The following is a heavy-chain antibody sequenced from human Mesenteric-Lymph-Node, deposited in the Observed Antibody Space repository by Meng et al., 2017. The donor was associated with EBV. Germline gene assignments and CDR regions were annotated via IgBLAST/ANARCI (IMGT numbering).Heavy chain of an antibody. D-gene: IGHD6-19*01. Sequence: QGQLHNWGGGLLNPSGTLSLPCAVFGESFTRYFWSWIRQPPGKGLEWIGEISHGGSINYNPSLKSRLTISVDTSNNLFSLNINSVTVADTAVYYCARGGLQSSGWYKERPHWGQGTLVTVSS. CDR2: ISHGGSI. J-gene: IGHJ4*02. CDR1: GESFTRYF. CDR3: ARGGLQSSGWYKERPH. V-gene: IGHV4-34*01.